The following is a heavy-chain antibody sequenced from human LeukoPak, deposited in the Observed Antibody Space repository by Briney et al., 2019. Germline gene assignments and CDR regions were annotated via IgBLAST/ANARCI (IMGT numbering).Heavy chain of an antibody. CDR1: GGSISSYY. J-gene: IGHJ4*02. CDR2: IYYSGST. CDR3: ARAWFGESAYTFDY. Sequence: PSETLSLTCTVSGGSISSYYWSWIRQPPGKGLEWIGYIYYSGSTNYNPSLKSRVTISVDTSRNQFSLNLRSVTAADTAVYYCARAWFGESAYTFDYWGQGTLVTVSS. D-gene: IGHD3-10*01. V-gene: IGHV4-59*01.